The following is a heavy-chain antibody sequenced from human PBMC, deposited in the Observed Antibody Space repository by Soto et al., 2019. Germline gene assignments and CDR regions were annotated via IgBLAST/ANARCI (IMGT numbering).Heavy chain of an antibody. Sequence: PSETLSLTCTVSGGSIISGGYYWGWIRQHPEKGLEWIGYIYCTGSTYYNPSLKSRVTMSVDTSKNQFSLKLSSVTAADTAVYYCATVGGNWNYVDHWGQGTLVTVSS. CDR1: GGSIISGGYY. D-gene: IGHD1-20*01. CDR3: ATVGGNWNYVDH. CDR2: IYCTGST. J-gene: IGHJ4*02. V-gene: IGHV4-31*03.